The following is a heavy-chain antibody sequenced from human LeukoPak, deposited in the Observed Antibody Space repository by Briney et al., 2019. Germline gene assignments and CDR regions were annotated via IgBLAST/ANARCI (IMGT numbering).Heavy chain of an antibody. V-gene: IGHV3-23*01. Sequence: GGSLRLSCVASGFTFSSYAMTWVRQAPGKGLEWVSAISGRGGSTYYADSVKGRFTISRDNSKNTLYLQMNSLRAEDTAVYYCAKDDEYSYGTDYWGQGTLVTVSS. D-gene: IGHD5-18*01. CDR2: ISGRGGST. CDR3: AKDDEYSYGTDY. CDR1: GFTFSSYA. J-gene: IGHJ4*02.